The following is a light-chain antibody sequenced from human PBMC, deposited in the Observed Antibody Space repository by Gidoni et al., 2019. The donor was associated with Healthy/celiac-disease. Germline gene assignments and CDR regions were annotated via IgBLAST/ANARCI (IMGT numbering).Light chain of an antibody. CDR2: EVS. J-gene: IGLJ2*01. Sequence: SALTQPASVSGSPGQSITISCTGTSSDVGGYNYVSWYQQQPGKAPKLMIYEVSNRPSGVSNRFSGSKSGNTASLTIAGLQAEDEADYYCSSYTSSSTVVFGGGTKLTVL. CDR3: SSYTSSSTVV. CDR1: SSDVGGYNY. V-gene: IGLV2-14*01.